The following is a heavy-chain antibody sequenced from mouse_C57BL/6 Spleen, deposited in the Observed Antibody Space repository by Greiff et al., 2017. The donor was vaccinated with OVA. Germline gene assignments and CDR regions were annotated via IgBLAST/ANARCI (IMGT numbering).Heavy chain of an antibody. CDR1: AYSIPSGYY. J-gene: IGHJ4*01. D-gene: IGHD2-3*01. V-gene: IGHV3-6*01. Sequence: ESGPGLVKPSQSLSLTCSVTAYSIPSGYYWNWIRQFPGNKLEWMGYISYDGSNNYNPSLKNRISITRDTSKNQFFLKLNSVTTEDTATYYCARDGYSTVLYAMDYWGQGTSVTVSS. CDR2: ISYDGSN. CDR3: ARDGYSTVLYAMDY.